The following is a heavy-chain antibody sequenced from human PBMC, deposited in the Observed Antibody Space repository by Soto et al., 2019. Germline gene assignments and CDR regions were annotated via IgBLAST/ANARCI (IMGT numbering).Heavy chain of an antibody. J-gene: IGHJ4*02. CDR3: AREGALGNFEY. Sequence: PSETLSLTCTVSGGSFSRGDYYWSWIRQHPGKGLEWIGYVYYTGNTSYNPSLKSRVIISLDTSKNKFSLKLRSVTAADTAVYYGAREGALGNFEYWGQGTMVTVSS. CDR1: GGSFSRGDYY. CDR2: VYYTGNT. V-gene: IGHV4-31*03. D-gene: IGHD3-16*01.